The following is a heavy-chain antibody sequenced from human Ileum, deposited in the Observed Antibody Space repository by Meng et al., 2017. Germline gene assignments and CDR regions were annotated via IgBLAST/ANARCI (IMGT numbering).Heavy chain of an antibody. Sequence: VQLVQSGAEMKTPGASMKVSCKASGYTFTTNDINWVRQAPGQGLEWMGWVSPSSGNTHYAQKFQGRVTMTRDISISTVYMELTSLKSDDTAVYYCARGVGDLGDYWGQGTLVTASS. CDR1: GYTFTTND. CDR2: VSPSSGNT. J-gene: IGHJ4*02. V-gene: IGHV1-8*01. D-gene: IGHD3-16*01. CDR3: ARGVGDLGDY.